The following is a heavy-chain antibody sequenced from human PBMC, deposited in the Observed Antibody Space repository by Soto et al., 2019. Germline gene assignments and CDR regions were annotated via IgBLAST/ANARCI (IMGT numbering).Heavy chain of an antibody. V-gene: IGHV5-51*01. Sequence: GESLKISCKGSGYSFTSYWIGWVRQMPGKGLEWMGIIYPGDSDTRYSPSFQGQVTISADKSISTAYLQWSSLKASDTAMYYCAGHFRGAAAGTRAMDVWGKGTTVTVSS. CDR3: AGHFRGAAAGTRAMDV. J-gene: IGHJ6*03. CDR2: IYPGDSDT. CDR1: GYSFTSYW. D-gene: IGHD6-13*01.